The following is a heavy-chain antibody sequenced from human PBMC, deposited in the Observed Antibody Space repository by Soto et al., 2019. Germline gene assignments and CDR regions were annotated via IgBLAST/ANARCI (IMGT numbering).Heavy chain of an antibody. Sequence: QVQLVQSGAEVKKPGSSVKISCKTSGDSFKNYAIGWVRQVPGQGLEWTGSIIPLFGTTNYARIFEGRVTITADKSTTTVYMELGSLKSEDTAVYYCARQDSTMITFDYWGQGTLVTVSS. J-gene: IGHJ4*02. CDR1: GDSFKNYA. D-gene: IGHD3-22*01. CDR3: ARQDSTMITFDY. V-gene: IGHV1-69*06. CDR2: IIPLFGTT.